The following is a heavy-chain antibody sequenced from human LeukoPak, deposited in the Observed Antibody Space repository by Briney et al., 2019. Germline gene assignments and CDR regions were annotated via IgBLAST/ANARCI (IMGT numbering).Heavy chain of an antibody. D-gene: IGHD4-23*01. Sequence: GGSLRLSCAASGFTFSSYWMSWVRQAPGKGLEGVANIKYDGSEKYYVDSVKGRFTISRDNAKNSLYLQMNSLRAEDTAVYYCARGYHGGKQYYFDYWGQGTLVTVSS. CDR2: IKYDGSEK. J-gene: IGHJ4*02. CDR3: ARGYHGGKQYYFDY. V-gene: IGHV3-7*01. CDR1: GFTFSSYW.